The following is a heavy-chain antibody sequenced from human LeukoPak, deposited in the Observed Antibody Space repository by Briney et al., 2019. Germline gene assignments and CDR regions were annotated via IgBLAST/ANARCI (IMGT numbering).Heavy chain of an antibody. CDR1: GFTFSNAW. D-gene: IGHD2-2*01. Sequence: GGSLRLSCAASGFTFSNAWMNWVRQAPRKGLECVGRIKSRRDGGTIDYAAPVKGRFTISRDDSKNTLYLQMNSLKTEDTAVYYCITGPWGDSSVTSCAYYFDFWGPGTLVTVS. CDR2: IKSRRDGGTI. J-gene: IGHJ4*02. CDR3: ITGPWGDSSVTSCAYYFDF. V-gene: IGHV3-15*01.